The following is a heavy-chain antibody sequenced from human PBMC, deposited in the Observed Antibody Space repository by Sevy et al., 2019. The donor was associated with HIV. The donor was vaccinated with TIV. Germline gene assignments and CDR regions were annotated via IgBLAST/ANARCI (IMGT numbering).Heavy chain of an antibody. J-gene: IGHJ5*02. CDR2: IKQDGSEA. Sequence: GGCLRLSCVASGFNFRNFWMSWVHQAPGKGLECVADIKQDGSEAYYVDSVKGRFTISRDNAKNSLYLQMNSLRDEDTAMYFCVRDKEVGASILDAWGQGTPVTVSS. D-gene: IGHD1-26*01. CDR1: GFNFRNFW. V-gene: IGHV3-7*03. CDR3: VRDKEVGASILDA.